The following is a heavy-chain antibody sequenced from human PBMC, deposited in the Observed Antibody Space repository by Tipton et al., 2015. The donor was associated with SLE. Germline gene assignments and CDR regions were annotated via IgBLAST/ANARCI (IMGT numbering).Heavy chain of an antibody. D-gene: IGHD3-3*01. CDR3: AREGGGTYYDFWSGYSD. CDR1: GYTFTGYY. CDR2: INPNSGGT. Sequence: QSGPEVKKPGASVKVSCKASGYTFTGYYMHWVRQAPGQGLEWMGWINPNSGGTNYAQKFQGRVTMTRDTSISTAYMELSRLRSDDTAVYYCAREGGGTYYDFWSGYSDWGQGTLVTVSS. J-gene: IGHJ4*02. V-gene: IGHV1-2*02.